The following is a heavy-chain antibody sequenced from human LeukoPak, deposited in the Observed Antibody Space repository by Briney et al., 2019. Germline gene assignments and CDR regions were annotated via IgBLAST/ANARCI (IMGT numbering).Heavy chain of an antibody. CDR2: ISSSGSTV. V-gene: IGHV3-48*03. D-gene: IGHD2-2*01. CDR1: GFTFSSYE. Sequence: GGSLRLSCAASGFTFSSYEMNWVRQAPGKGLEWVSYISSSGSTVYSADSVKGRFTISRDNAKNSLYLQMNSLRAEDTAVYYCASVPLGYAFDYWGQGTLVTVSS. J-gene: IGHJ4*02. CDR3: ASVPLGYAFDY.